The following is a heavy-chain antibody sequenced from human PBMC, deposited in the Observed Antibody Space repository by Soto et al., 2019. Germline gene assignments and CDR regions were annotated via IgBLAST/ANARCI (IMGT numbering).Heavy chain of an antibody. CDR2: MYLGGSF. J-gene: IGHJ4*02. V-gene: IGHV4-59*02. CDR1: GASVSSGY. Sequence: PSETLSLTCTVSGASVSSGYWSWIRQPPGKGLEWIGFMYLGGSFNYNPSLTSRATISVDTSKNQFSLKLTSVTAADTAVYYCAREWGYYSDFWGQGTLVTVSS. CDR3: AREWGYYSDF. D-gene: IGHD3-16*01.